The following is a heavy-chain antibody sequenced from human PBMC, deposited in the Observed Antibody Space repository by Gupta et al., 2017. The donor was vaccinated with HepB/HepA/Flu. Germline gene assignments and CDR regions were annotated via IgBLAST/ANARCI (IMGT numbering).Heavy chain of an antibody. CDR1: GFSISSNW. J-gene: IGHJ4*02. D-gene: IGHD4-11*01. V-gene: IGHV3-7*01. CDR3: ARDRYSRGGV. CDR2: IDHDGSKK. Sequence: EVHLVESGGGLVQPAGAVSPACETSGFSISSNWVAGVRLAPGKGLEWVANIDHDGSKKGYADSVRGRFAISRDNAKNSLFLQMNRLRAEDTAIYYWARDRYSRGGVWGQGTLVTVSS.